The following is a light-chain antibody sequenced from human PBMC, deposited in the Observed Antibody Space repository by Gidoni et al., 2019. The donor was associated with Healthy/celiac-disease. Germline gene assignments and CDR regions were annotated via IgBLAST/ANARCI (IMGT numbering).Light chain of an antibody. Sequence: DIVMTQSPDSLAVSLGERATINCKSSQIVLYSSNNKNYLAWYQQKPGQPPKLLIYWASTRESGVPDRFSGSWSGTDFTLTISSLQTEDVAVYYCQQYYRTPWTFGQWTKVEIK. V-gene: IGKV4-1*01. CDR3: QQYYRTPWT. CDR1: QIVLYSSNNKNY. J-gene: IGKJ1*01. CDR2: WAS.